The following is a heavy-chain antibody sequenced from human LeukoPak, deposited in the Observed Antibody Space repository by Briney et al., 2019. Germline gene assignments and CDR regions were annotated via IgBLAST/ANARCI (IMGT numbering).Heavy chain of an antibody. CDR3: ARDWDGYNSNYYYMDV. D-gene: IGHD5-24*01. CDR2: SYYSGST. V-gene: IGHV4-39*07. Sequence: SETLSLTCTVSGGSISSSSYYWGWIRQPPGKGLEWIGSSYYSGSTYYNPSLKSRVTISVDTSKNQFSLKLRSVTAADTAVYYCARDWDGYNSNYYYMDVWGKGTTVTVSS. CDR1: GGSISSSSYY. J-gene: IGHJ6*03.